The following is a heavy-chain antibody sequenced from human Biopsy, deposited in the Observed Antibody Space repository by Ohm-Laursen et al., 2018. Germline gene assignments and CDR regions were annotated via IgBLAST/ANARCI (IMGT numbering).Heavy chain of an antibody. J-gene: IGHJ4*02. CDR1: GYTFTSYD. CDR2: ISPYNDKA. Sequence: GASVKDSCKASGYTFTSYDISWVRQAPGQGLEWMGWISPYNDKASYPPKLQDRVTMTADTSTNTAHMELRSLRSDDTAVYYCARVFCTSTTCYGLLDNWGQGTVVTVSS. D-gene: IGHD2/OR15-2a*01. V-gene: IGHV1-18*01. CDR3: ARVFCTSTTCYGLLDN.